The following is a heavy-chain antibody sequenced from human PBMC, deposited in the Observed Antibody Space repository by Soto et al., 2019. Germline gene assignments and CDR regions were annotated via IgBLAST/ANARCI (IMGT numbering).Heavy chain of an antibody. Sequence: QITLKESGPTLVKPTQTLTLTCTFSGFSLSSTRMAVGWIRQPPGKALEWLALIYWDDDKRYSPFLQSRLTITKETAKNQVVLTMSDMDPVDTARYYCAHIVVAGLGYYFDYWGQGTLGTFS. CDR2: IYWDDDK. D-gene: IGHD6-19*01. V-gene: IGHV2-5*02. J-gene: IGHJ4*02. CDR3: AHIVVAGLGYYFDY. CDR1: GFSLSSTRMA.